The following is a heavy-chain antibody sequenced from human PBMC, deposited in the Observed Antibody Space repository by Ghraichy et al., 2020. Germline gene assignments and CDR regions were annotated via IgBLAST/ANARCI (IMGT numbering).Heavy chain of an antibody. V-gene: IGHV3-64D*06. CDR2: ISNNGDTT. CDR1: GFTFSRYA. Sequence: GGSLRLSCSASGFTFSRYAMHWVRQAPGKGLDYVSAISNNGDTTYYADSMKGRFTISRDNSKNTLYLQMSSLRAEDTAVYYCVRTVATITHYFDYWGQGTLVTVSS. CDR3: VRTVATITHYFDY. J-gene: IGHJ4*02. D-gene: IGHD5-12*01.